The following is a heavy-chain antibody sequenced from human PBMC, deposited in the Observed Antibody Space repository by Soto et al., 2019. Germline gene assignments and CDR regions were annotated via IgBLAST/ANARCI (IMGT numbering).Heavy chain of an antibody. CDR3: ARDLPRSGGQCGMDV. D-gene: IGHD6-25*01. CDR1: GGSVSSGSYY. V-gene: IGHV4-61*01. CDR2: IYYSGST. J-gene: IGHJ6*02. Sequence: QVQLQESGPGLVKPSETLSLTCTVSGGSVSSGSYYWSWIRQPPGKGLEWIGYIYYSGSTNCNPTLGSRVTISVHASKSQCSLKLSSVTAADTAVYYCARDLPRSGGQCGMDVWGQGTTVTVSS.